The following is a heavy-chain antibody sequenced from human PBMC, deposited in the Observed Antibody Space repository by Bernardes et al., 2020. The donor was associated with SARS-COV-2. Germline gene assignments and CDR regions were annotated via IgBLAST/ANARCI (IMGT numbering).Heavy chain of an antibody. CDR2: ISAYNGNT. D-gene: IGHD2-2*01. CDR3: ARWYQLRTPEYYFDY. CDR1: GYTFTSYG. Sequence: ASAKVSCKASGYTFTSYGISWVRQAPGQGLEWMGWISAYNGNTNYAQKLQGRVTMTTDTSTSTAYMELRSLRSDDTAVYYCARWYQLRTPEYYFDYWGQGTLVTVSS. J-gene: IGHJ4*02. V-gene: IGHV1-18*01.